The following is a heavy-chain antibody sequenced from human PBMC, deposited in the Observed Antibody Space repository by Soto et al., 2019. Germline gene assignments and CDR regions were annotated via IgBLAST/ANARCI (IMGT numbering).Heavy chain of an antibody. J-gene: IGHJ6*03. CDR1: GFTFDDYA. V-gene: IGHV3-9*01. CDR3: ERESRAPSYYYYYIDV. CDR2: ISWNSGSI. Sequence: GGSLRLSCAASGFTFDDYAMHWVRQAPGKGLEWVSGISWNSGSIGYADSVKGRFTISRDNSKNTLYLQMNSLRAEDTAVYYCERESRAPSYYYYYIDVWGKGPTVTVSS.